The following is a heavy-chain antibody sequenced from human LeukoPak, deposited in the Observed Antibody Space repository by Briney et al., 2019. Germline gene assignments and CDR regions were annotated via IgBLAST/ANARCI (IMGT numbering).Heavy chain of an antibody. J-gene: IGHJ4*02. Sequence: PSETLSLTCTVSGDSISSTTYNWGWIRQPPGKGLEWIGSIYYTGSTYYNPSLKSRVTISVDTSKNQFSLKLSSVTAADTAVYYCASTSSGWYPFDYWGQGTLVTVSS. CDR1: GDSISSTTYN. CDR2: IYYTGST. D-gene: IGHD6-19*01. V-gene: IGHV4-39*01. CDR3: ASTSSGWYPFDY.